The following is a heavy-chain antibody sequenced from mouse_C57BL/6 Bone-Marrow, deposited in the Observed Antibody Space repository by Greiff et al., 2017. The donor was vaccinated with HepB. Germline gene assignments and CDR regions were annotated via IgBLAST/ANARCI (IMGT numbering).Heavy chain of an antibody. CDR3: ASPYGNYEGLYFDV. CDR1: GYSFTSYY. CDR2: IYPGSGNT. V-gene: IGHV1-66*01. D-gene: IGHD2-1*01. J-gene: IGHJ1*03. Sequence: QVQLQQSGPELVKPGASVKISCKASGYSFTSYYIHWVKQRPGQGLEWIGWIYPGSGNTKYNEKFKGKATLTADTSSSTAYMQLSSLTSEDSAVYYCASPYGNYEGLYFDVWGTGTTVTVSS.